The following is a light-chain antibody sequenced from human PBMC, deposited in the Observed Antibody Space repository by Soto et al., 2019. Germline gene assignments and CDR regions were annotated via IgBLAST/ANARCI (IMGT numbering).Light chain of an antibody. CDR2: QDS. Sequence: SYELTQPPSVSVSPGQTASITCSGAKLGDKYACWYQQKPGQSPGLVIYQDSKRPSGIPERFSGSNSGNTATLTISGTQAMDEADYYCQAWDSSTYVFGTGTKLTVL. CDR3: QAWDSSTYV. CDR1: KLGDKY. V-gene: IGLV3-1*01. J-gene: IGLJ1*01.